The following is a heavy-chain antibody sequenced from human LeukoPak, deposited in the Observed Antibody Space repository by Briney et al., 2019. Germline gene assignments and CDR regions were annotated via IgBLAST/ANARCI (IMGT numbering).Heavy chain of an antibody. CDR2: IYYSGST. CDR3: ARDGRIAVAGFYYYYGMDV. V-gene: IGHV4-34*01. Sequence: SETLSLTCAVYGGSFSGYYWSWIRQPPGKGLEWIGSIYYSGSTYYNPSLKSRVTISVDTSKNQFSLKLSSVTAADTAMYYCARDGRIAVAGFYYYYGMDVWGQGTTVTVSS. J-gene: IGHJ6*02. D-gene: IGHD6-19*01. CDR1: GGSFSGYY.